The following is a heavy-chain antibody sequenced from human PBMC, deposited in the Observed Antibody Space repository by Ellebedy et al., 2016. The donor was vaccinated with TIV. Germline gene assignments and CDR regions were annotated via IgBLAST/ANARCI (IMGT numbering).Heavy chain of an antibody. J-gene: IGHJ3*01. V-gene: IGHV3-74*01. CDR2: IIGDGSSL. D-gene: IGHD3/OR15-3a*01. CDR1: GISFNFYW. CDR3: VRIPWSSDFTLDL. Sequence: GESLKISXVTSGISFNFYWMHWVRQVPGKGLVWAARIIGDGSSLDYADAVRGRFTISRDNANNTLYLQMSGLRAEDSGLYYCVRIPWSSDFTLDLWGQGTMVSVSS.